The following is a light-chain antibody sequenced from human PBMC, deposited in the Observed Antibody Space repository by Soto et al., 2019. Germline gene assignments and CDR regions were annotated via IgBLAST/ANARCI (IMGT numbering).Light chain of an antibody. CDR1: TSDIGDSKY. V-gene: IGLV2-14*03. J-gene: IGLJ3*02. Sequence: QSVLTQPASVSGSPGQSITISCTGTTSDIGDSKYVSWYQQHPGKAPKLMIYDVSNRPSGVSNRFSGSKSGNTAYLTISGLQAEDEADYYCSSYTSSGTVLFGGGTKLTVL. CDR2: DVS. CDR3: SSYTSSGTVL.